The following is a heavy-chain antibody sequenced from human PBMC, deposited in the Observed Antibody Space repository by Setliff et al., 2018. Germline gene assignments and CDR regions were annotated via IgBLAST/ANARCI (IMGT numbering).Heavy chain of an antibody. CDR3: AKGGTYRYFDF. J-gene: IGHJ4*02. CDR2: VYHSWTA. CDR1: GGPFSGAS. Sequence: SETLSLTCTVSGGPFSGASIWSWIRQPPGKGLEFIGYVYHSWTAKYDPSPESRAIMSVDASKNEISLKLKSVTAADTAVYYCAKGGTYRYFDFWGQGALVTVSS. V-gene: IGHV4-59*01. D-gene: IGHD1-1*01.